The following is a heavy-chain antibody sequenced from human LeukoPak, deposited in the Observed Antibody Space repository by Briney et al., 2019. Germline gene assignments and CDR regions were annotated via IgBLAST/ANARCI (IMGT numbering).Heavy chain of an antibody. CDR3: ARASAWPHWYFDL. J-gene: IGHJ2*01. V-gene: IGHV4-59*01. CDR1: GDSISSYF. Sequence: SETLSLTCTVSGDSISSYFWTWIRQPPGKGLEWIGYIYYSGNTNYNPSLKSRVAISVGTSKNQFSLKVTSVTAADTAVYYCARASAWPHWYFDLWGRGTLVTVSS. CDR2: IYYSGNT.